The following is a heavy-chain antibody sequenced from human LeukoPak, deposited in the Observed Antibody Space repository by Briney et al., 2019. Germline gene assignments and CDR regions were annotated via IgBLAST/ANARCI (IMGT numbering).Heavy chain of an antibody. V-gene: IGHV4-34*01. CDR3: ARTWKQWLVGTLLDY. D-gene: IGHD6-19*01. CDR2: INHSGST. Sequence: KPSETLSLTCAVYGGSFSGYYWSWIRQPPGKGLEWIGEINHSGSTNYNPSLKSRVTISVDTSKNQFSLKLSSVTAADTAVYYCARTWKQWLVGTLLDYWGQGTLVTVSS. J-gene: IGHJ4*02. CDR1: GGSFSGYY.